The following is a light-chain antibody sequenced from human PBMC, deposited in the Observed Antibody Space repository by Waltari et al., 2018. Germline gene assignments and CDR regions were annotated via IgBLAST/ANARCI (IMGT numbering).Light chain of an antibody. CDR2: EVS. J-gene: IGLJ1*01. CDR1: SRDVWVSYF. V-gene: IGLV2-14*01. CDR3: SSYTSGSIVV. Sequence: QSALTQPASVSGSPVPSITCSCTGTSRDVWVSYFVSWYQQHPGKAPKLIIYEVSNRPSGFSHRFFGSKSGSTASLTISGLQAEDEADYYCSSYTSGSIVVFGTGTKVTVL.